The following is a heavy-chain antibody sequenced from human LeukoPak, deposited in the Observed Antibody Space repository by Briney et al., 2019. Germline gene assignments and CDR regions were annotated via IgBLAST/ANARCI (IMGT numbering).Heavy chain of an antibody. CDR1: GGSISSGDYY. D-gene: IGHD3-22*01. V-gene: IGHV4-30-4*08. J-gene: IGHJ4*02. Sequence: SETLSLTCTVSGGSISSGDYYWSWIRQPPGEGLEWIGYIYYSGSTYYNPSLKSRVTISVDTSKNQFSLKLSSVTAADTAVYYCARAHYPYDSSGYYSQLPLDYWGQGTLATVSS. CDR2: IYYSGST. CDR3: ARAHYPYDSSGYYSQLPLDY.